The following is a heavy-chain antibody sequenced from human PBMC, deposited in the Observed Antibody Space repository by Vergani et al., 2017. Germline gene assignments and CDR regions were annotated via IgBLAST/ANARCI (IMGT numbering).Heavy chain of an antibody. J-gene: IGHJ6*02. Sequence: QVQLVESGGGVVQPGRSLRLSCAASGFTFSSYGMHWVRQAPGKGLEWVAIISDDGNKIHYKDSVKDRFTISRDNSKNTLYLQLNSLRIEDTAVYYCAKDPRLMVRGVTYDYYYYGMDVWGQGSTVTVSS. CDR2: ISDDGNKI. CDR3: AKDPRLMVRGVTYDYYYYGMDV. CDR1: GFTFSSYG. V-gene: IGHV3-30*18. D-gene: IGHD3-10*01.